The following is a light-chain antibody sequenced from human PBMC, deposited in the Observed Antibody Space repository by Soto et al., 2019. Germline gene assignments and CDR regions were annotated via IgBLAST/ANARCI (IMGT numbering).Light chain of an antibody. J-gene: IGKJ1*01. Sequence: EIVLTQSPGTLSLSPGERATLSCRASQSVISSYLAWYQQKPGQAPRLLINGASSRANGITYMFSGSGSGTDFTLTISCLDPEDFALYFCQQYGSWGTVGLGTKVDIK. CDR3: QQYGSWGT. V-gene: IGKV3-20*01. CDR1: QSVISSY. CDR2: GAS.